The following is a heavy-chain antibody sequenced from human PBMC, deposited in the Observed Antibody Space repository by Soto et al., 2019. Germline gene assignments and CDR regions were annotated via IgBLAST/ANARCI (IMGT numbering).Heavy chain of an antibody. CDR1: GVTCRSYA. J-gene: IGHJ4*02. Sequence: VVSLRLSWGAAGVTCRSYAGSWVRQAPGKGLEWVSLISCSGVGTYDADSVKGRFTISRDNSKNTVYLQMNSRRAEDTAVSYCAKPVRGSLRYFDYWAQPSLVTLSS. D-gene: IGHD1-26*01. CDR3: AKPVRGSLRYFDY. CDR2: ISCSGVGT. V-gene: IGHV3-23*01.